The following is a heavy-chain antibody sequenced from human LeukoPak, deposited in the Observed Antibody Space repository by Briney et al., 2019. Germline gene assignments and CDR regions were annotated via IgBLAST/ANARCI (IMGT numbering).Heavy chain of an antibody. CDR3: ARDRTVVTENFAHNWFDP. V-gene: IGHV1-69*01. CDR1: GGTFSSYA. J-gene: IGHJ5*02. CDR2: IIPIFGTA. D-gene: IGHD4-23*01. Sequence: SVKVSCKASGGTFSSYAISWVRQAPGQGLEWMGGIIPIFGTANYAQKFQGRVTITADESTSTAYMELSSLRSEDTAVYYCARDRTVVTENFAHNWFDPWGQGTLVTVSS.